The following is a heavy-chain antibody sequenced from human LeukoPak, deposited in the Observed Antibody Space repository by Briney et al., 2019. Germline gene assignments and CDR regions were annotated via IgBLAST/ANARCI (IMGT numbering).Heavy chain of an antibody. Sequence: ASVKVSCKASGYTFTGYYMLWVRQAPGQGLEWMGRTNPNSGGTNYAQKFQGRVTMTRDTSISTAYMELSRLRSDDTAVYYCARVRTMVRGVMGNLDYWGQGTLVTVSS. CDR1: GYTFTGYY. V-gene: IGHV1-2*06. J-gene: IGHJ4*02. CDR3: ARVRTMVRGVMGNLDY. CDR2: TNPNSGGT. D-gene: IGHD3-10*01.